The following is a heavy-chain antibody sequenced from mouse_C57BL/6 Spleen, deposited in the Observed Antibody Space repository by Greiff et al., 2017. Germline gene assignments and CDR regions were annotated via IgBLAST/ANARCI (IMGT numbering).Heavy chain of an antibody. CDR2: INPSTGGT. Sequence: VQLQQSGPELVKPGASVKISCKASGYSFTGYYMNWVKQSPEKSLEWIGEINPSTGGTTYNQKFKAKATLTVDKSSSTAYMQLKSLTSEDSADYYCARRNITTVVAKGDFDYWGQGTTLTVSS. J-gene: IGHJ2*01. D-gene: IGHD1-1*01. CDR3: ARRNITTVVAKGDFDY. V-gene: IGHV1-42*01. CDR1: GYSFTGYY.